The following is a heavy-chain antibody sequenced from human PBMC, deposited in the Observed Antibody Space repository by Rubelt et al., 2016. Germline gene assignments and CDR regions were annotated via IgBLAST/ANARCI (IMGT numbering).Heavy chain of an antibody. CDR2: ITAGNGNT. V-gene: IGHV1-3*01. J-gene: IGHJ2*01. CDR1: GHTFTSYA. Sequence: QVQLVQSGAEVKKPGASVKVSCKASGHTFTSYAMHWVRQAPGQRLEWMGWITAGNGNTKYSQKFPGGVTITRDTSAGQAYMELSSLGSEDTAVYYCARSKDTAMVTDADWYFDLWGRGTLVTVSS. CDR3: ARSKDTAMVTDADWYFDL. D-gene: IGHD5-18*01.